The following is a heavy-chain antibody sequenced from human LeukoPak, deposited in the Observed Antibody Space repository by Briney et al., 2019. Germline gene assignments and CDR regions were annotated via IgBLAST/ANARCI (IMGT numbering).Heavy chain of an antibody. J-gene: IGHJ4*02. D-gene: IGHD3-22*01. CDR1: RGTFSSYA. CDR2: IIPIFGTA. Sequence: GASVKVSCKASRGTFSSYAISWVRQAPGQGLEWMGGIIPIFGTANCAQKFQGRVTITADESTSTAYMELSSLRSEDTAVYYCARGGGFGYYDSSGYLFDYWGQGTLVTVSS. CDR3: ARGGGFGYYDSSGYLFDY. V-gene: IGHV1-69*13.